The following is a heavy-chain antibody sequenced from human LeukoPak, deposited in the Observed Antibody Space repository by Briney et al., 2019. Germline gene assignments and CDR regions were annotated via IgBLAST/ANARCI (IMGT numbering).Heavy chain of an antibody. Sequence: SETLSLTCTVSGDSISRSSYYWGWIRQPPGKGLEWIGSMYYSGSTYYNPSLKSRVTISVDTSKNQFSLKLSSVTAADTALYYCARDLLNHIVPYYYMDVWGKGTTVTVSS. CDR3: ARDLLNHIVPYYYMDV. CDR1: GDSISRSSYY. D-gene: IGHD2-2*01. V-gene: IGHV4-39*07. CDR2: MYYSGST. J-gene: IGHJ6*03.